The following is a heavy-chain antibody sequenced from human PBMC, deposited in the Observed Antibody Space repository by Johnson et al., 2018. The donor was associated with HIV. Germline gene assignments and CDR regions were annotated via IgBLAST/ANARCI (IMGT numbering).Heavy chain of an antibody. CDR2: IKSKTDGGTT. CDR1: GFTFSNAW. D-gene: IGHD6-19*01. CDR3: TPFGDSSGWYANAFDI. V-gene: IGHV3-15*01. J-gene: IGHJ3*02. Sequence: VQLVESGGGLVKPGGSLRLSCAASGFTFSNAWMSWVRQAPGKGLEWVGRIKSKTDGGTTDYAAPVKGRFTISRDDSKNTLYLQMNSLKTEDTAVYYCTPFGDSSGWYANAFDIWDQGTMVTVSS.